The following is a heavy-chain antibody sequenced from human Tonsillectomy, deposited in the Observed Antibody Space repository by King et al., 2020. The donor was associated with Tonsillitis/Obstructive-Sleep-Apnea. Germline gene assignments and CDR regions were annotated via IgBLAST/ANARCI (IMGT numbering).Heavy chain of an antibody. CDR2: IYYSGST. Sequence: QLQESGPGLVKPSETLSLTCTVSGGSISSYYWSWIRQPPGKGLEWVGYIYYSGSTTFNPSLKSRVTISVDTSKNQFSRKLSSVTAADTAVYYCACYYDCWSGYPYWGQGTLVTVSS. J-gene: IGHJ4*02. CDR3: ACYYDCWSGYPY. D-gene: IGHD3-3*01. V-gene: IGHV4-59*01. CDR1: GGSISSYY.